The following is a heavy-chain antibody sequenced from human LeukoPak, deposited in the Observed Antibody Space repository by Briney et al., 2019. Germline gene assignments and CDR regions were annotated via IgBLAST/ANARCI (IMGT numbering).Heavy chain of an antibody. Sequence: GGSLRLSCAASGCTFSIYRMDWVRQVPGKGLEWISFISGSSSNIYYADSVKGRFTISRDNAKNSLYLQMNSLRAEDTAVYYCARDKGITGRADYWGQGTLVTVSS. CDR3: ARDKGITGRADY. J-gene: IGHJ4*02. CDR2: ISGSSSNI. D-gene: IGHD1-20*01. V-gene: IGHV3-21*05. CDR1: GCTFSIYR.